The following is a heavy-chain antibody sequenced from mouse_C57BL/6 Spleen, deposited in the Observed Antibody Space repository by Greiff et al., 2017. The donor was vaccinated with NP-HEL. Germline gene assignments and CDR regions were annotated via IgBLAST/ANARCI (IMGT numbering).Heavy chain of an antibody. V-gene: IGHV1-53*01. J-gene: IGHJ2*01. Sequence: VQLQQSGTELVKPGASVKLSCKASGYTFTSYWMHWVKQRPGQGLEWIGNINPSNGGTNYNEKFKSKATLTVDKSSSTAYMQLSSLTSEDSAVYYCARGTTVVPNFDYWGQGTTLTVSS. CDR3: ARGTTVVPNFDY. CDR1: GYTFTSYW. D-gene: IGHD1-1*01. CDR2: INPSNGGT.